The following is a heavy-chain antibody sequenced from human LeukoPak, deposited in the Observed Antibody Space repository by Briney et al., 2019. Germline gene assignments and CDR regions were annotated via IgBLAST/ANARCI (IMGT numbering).Heavy chain of an antibody. CDR1: GFTFSSYA. D-gene: IGHD2-2*01. CDR3: AREKYCSSTSCYGAAFDI. CDR2: ISYDGSNK. V-gene: IGHV3-30-3*01. J-gene: IGHJ3*02. Sequence: GGSLRLSCAASGFTFSSYAMHWVRQAPGKGLEWVAVISYDGSNKYYADSVKGRFTISRDNSKNTLYLQMNSLRAEDTAAYYCAREKYCSSTSCYGAAFDIWGQGTMVTVSS.